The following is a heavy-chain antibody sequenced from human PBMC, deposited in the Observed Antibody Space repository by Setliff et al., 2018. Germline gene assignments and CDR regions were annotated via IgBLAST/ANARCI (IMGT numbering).Heavy chain of an antibody. V-gene: IGHV3-7*01. J-gene: IGHJ5*02. CDR3: VRGGEGRDDSNSGS. CDR1: GFTFSSYA. CDR2: IKEDGSEK. Sequence: GGSLRLSCAASGFTFSSYAMSWVRQAPGKGLEWVANIKEDGSEKYYVDSVKGRFTISRDNAKNSLYLQMNSLRAEDTAVYYCVRGGEGRDDSNSGSWGQGTLVTVSS. D-gene: IGHD2-21*02.